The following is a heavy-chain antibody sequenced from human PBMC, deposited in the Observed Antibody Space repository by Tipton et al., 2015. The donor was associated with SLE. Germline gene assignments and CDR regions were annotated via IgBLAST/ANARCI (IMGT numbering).Heavy chain of an antibody. Sequence: LRLSCAVYGGSFSGYYWSWIRQPPGKGLEWIGSVSYTGSTNYNPSLRSRVTISVDTSKNQLTLRLRSVTAAETAVYYCARQRSISSSYFRDYFDYWGQGNPVTVSS. J-gene: IGHJ4*02. CDR1: GGSFSGYY. CDR3: ARQRSISSSYFRDYFDY. V-gene: IGHV4-34*01. D-gene: IGHD2-15*01. CDR2: VSYTGST.